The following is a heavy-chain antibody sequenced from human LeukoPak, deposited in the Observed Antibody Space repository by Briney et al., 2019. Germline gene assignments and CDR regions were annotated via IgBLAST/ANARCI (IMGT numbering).Heavy chain of an antibody. CDR1: GFTFSSYA. V-gene: IGHV3-30*04. CDR2: ISYDGSNK. D-gene: IGHD6-13*01. J-gene: IGHJ4*02. CDR3: ARGAYSSSWSNFDY. Sequence: PGRSLRLSCAASGFTFSSYAMHWVRQAPGKGLEWGAVISYDGSNKYYADSVKGRFTISRDNSKNTLYLQMNSLRAEDTAVYYCARGAYSSSWSNFDYWGQGTLVTVSS.